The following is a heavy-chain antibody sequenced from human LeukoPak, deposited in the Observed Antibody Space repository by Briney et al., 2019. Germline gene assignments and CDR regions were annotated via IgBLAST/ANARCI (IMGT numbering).Heavy chain of an antibody. CDR3: AGVDSSGWFYD. CDR2: ISYDGSNK. Sequence: PGRSLRLSCAASGFTFSSYAMHWVRQAPGKGLEWVAVISYDGSNKYYADSVKGRFTISRDNSKNTLYLQMNSLRAEDTAVYYCAGVDSSGWFYDWGQGILVTVSS. J-gene: IGHJ5*02. V-gene: IGHV3-30-3*01. CDR1: GFTFSSYA. D-gene: IGHD6-19*01.